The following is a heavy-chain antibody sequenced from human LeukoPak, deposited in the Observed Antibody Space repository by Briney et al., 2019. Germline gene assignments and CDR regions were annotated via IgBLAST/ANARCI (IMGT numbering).Heavy chain of an antibody. D-gene: IGHD1-14*01. V-gene: IGHV3-7*01. J-gene: IGHJ4*02. Sequence: PGGSLRLSCAASGFTFSGHWMSWVRQAPGNGLEWVANINQGGSDKYYVDSVKGRFTISRDNANNLLYLQMNSLRGEDTAVYYCTRDRSRAEDDWGKGTLVTVSS. CDR2: INQGGSDK. CDR1: GFTFSGHW. CDR3: TRDRSRAEDD.